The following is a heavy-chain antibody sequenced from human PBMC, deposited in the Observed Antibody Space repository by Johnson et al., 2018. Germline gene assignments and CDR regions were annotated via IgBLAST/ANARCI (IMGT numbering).Heavy chain of an antibody. CDR1: GFTFRSYW. CDR3: AKASSPDYCRGGSCYADVAFDI. CDR2: IKHDGSEK. D-gene: IGHD2-15*01. J-gene: IGHJ3*02. Sequence: VQLVESGGGLVQPGGSLRLSCAASGFTFRSYWMSWVRPAPGKGLEWVANIKHDGSEKYYVDSVQGGFIMSRDNAKNSLYLQMNSLRAEDTASYYCAKASSPDYCRGGSCYADVAFDIWGQGTMVTVSS. V-gene: IGHV3-7*03.